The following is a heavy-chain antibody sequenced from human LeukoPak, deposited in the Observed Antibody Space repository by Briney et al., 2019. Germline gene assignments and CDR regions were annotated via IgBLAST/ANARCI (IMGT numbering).Heavy chain of an antibody. Sequence: GGSLRLSCAASGFTFTSYSMNWVRQAPGKGLEWVSAISGSGGSTYYADSVKGRFTISRDNSKNTLYLQMNSLRAEDTAVYYCAKAPGGILTGYYNYWGQGTLVTVSS. CDR3: AKAPGGILTGYYNY. D-gene: IGHD3-9*01. CDR1: GFTFTSYS. CDR2: ISGSGGST. J-gene: IGHJ4*02. V-gene: IGHV3-23*01.